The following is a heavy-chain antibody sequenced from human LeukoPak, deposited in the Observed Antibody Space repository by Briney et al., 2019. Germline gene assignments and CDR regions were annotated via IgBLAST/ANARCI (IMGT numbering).Heavy chain of an antibody. CDR2: TIPIFGTA. CDR1: GGTFSSYA. J-gene: IGHJ6*03. Sequence: ASVKVSCKASGGTFSSYAISWVRQAPGQGLEWMGRTIPIFGTANYAQKFQGRVTITTDESTSTAYMELSSLRSEDTAVYYCAREGTDSSSWYRYYYYYMDVWGKGTTVTVSS. D-gene: IGHD6-13*01. V-gene: IGHV1-69*05. CDR3: AREGTDSSSWYRYYYYYMDV.